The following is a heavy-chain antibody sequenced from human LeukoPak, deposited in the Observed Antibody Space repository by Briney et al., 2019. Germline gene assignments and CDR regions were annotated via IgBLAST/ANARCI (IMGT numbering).Heavy chain of an antibody. CDR1: GFTFSSYG. J-gene: IGHJ4*02. CDR3: AIDRIVVLPAAHYFDF. D-gene: IGHD2-2*01. V-gene: IGHV3-21*01. Sequence: NSGRSLRLSCAASGFTFSSYGMNWVRHAPGKGLEWVSSISGSSSYIYYADSVKCRFTISRDNAKNSLYLEMNGLRAEDTAVYYCAIDRIVVLPAAHYFDFWGQGTLVTVSS. CDR2: ISGSSSYI.